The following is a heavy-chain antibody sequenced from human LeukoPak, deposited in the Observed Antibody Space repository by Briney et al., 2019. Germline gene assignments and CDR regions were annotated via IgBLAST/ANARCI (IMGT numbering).Heavy chain of an antibody. CDR3: ANSEYTSSHGGKDY. Sequence: PGGSLRLSCAASGFTFSSYAMSWVRQAPGQGLEWVSSISASGGSTYYAGSVKGRFTISRDNSKNTLYLQMNSLRAEDTAVYYCANSEYTSSHGGKDYWGQGTLVTVSS. V-gene: IGHV3-23*01. CDR1: GFTFSSYA. CDR2: ISASGGST. D-gene: IGHD2/OR15-2a*01. J-gene: IGHJ4*02.